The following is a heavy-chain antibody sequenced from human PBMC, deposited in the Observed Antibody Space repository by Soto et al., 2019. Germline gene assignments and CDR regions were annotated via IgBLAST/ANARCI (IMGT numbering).Heavy chain of an antibody. CDR2: ISSSGSTI. Sequence: PGGSLRLSCAASGFAFSDAWMSWVRQTPGKGLEWVSYISSSGSTIYYADSVKGRFTISRDNAKNSLYLQMNSLRAEDTAVYYCAGITYYYDSSGYYYEARQARYGMDVWGQGTTVTVSS. CDR3: AGITYYYDSSGYYYEARQARYGMDV. V-gene: IGHV3-11*04. CDR1: GFAFSDAW. D-gene: IGHD3-22*01. J-gene: IGHJ6*01.